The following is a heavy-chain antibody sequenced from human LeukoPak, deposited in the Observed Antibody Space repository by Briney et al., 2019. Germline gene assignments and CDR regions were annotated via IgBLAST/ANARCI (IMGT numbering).Heavy chain of an antibody. CDR3: ASSKVRGVLGY. J-gene: IGHJ4*02. V-gene: IGHV4-34*01. Sequence: SETLSLTCAVYGGSFSGYYWSWIRQPPGKGLEWIGKINHSGSTNYNPSLKSRVTISVDTSKNQFSLKLSSVTAADTAVYYCASSKVRGVLGYWGQGTLVTVSS. CDR1: GGSFSGYY. CDR2: INHSGST. D-gene: IGHD3-10*01.